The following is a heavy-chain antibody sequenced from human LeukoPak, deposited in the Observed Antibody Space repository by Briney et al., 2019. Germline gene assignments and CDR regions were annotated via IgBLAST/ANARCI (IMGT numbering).Heavy chain of an antibody. J-gene: IGHJ4*02. CDR3: AKDRAHQYYYDSSGYLDY. D-gene: IGHD3-22*01. Sequence: GGSLRLSCAASGFTFSSYGMHWVRQAPGKGLEWVAVISYDGSNKYYADSVKGRFTISRDDSKNTLYLQMNSLRAEDTAVYYCAKDRAHQYYYDSSGYLDYWGQGTLVTVSS. CDR1: GFTFSSYG. CDR2: ISYDGSNK. V-gene: IGHV3-30*18.